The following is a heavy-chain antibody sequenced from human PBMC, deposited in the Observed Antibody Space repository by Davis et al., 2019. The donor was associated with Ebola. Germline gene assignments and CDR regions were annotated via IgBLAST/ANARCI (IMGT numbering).Heavy chain of an antibody. D-gene: IGHD1-26*01. V-gene: IGHV4-59*01. CDR3: TRDLRVGASDIFDY. CDR2: VSYSGDT. Sequence: GSLRLSCTVSVASISGYYWTWIRQPPGKGLEWIGFVSYSGDTNYNPSLESRVTISLDTSKNQFSLRLTSVTAADTAVYYCTRDLRVGASDIFDYWGQGTLVTVSS. J-gene: IGHJ4*02. CDR1: VASISGYY.